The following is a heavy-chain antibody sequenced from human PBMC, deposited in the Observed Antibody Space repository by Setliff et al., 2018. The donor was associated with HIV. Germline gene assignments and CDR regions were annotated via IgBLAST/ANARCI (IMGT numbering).Heavy chain of an antibody. Sequence: GGSLRLSCAASGFTFSTSWMNWVRQAPGKGLVWAARINADGSSTSYADSVKGRFTISRDNAKSTLYLQMNSLRDEDTAMYYCARDHWVAGLDYWGQGTLVTVSS. CDR2: INADGSST. D-gene: IGHD6-19*01. J-gene: IGHJ4*02. V-gene: IGHV3-74*01. CDR1: GFTFSTSW. CDR3: ARDHWVAGLDY.